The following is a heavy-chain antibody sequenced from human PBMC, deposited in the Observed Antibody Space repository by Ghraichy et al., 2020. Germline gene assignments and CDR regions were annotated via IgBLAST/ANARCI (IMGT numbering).Heavy chain of an antibody. CDR3: ARGWRFVVASPTSYYGMDF. J-gene: IGHJ6*02. V-gene: IGHV4-34*01. D-gene: IGHD2-2*01. CDR2: INHVGRT. CDR1: GGSLSGYY. Sequence: SETLSLTCAVDGGSLSGYYWTWIRQPPGMGLEWVGEINHVGRTTYNPSLRSRVIMSVDTSKNHFTLKVSSVTAADTAVYYCARGWRFVVASPTSYYGMDFWGQGTTVTVS.